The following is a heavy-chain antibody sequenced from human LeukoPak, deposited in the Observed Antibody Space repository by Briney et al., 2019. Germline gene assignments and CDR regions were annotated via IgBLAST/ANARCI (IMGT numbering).Heavy chain of an antibody. V-gene: IGHV4-34*01. Sequence: SETLSLTCAVYGGSFSGYYWSWIRQPAGKGLKWIGEINHSGSTNYNPSLKSRVTISVDTSKNQFSLKLSSVTAADTAVYYCARGLRITIFGVVIIPGWFDPWGQGTLVTVSS. CDR3: ARGLRITIFGVVIIPGWFDP. J-gene: IGHJ5*02. CDR2: INHSGST. D-gene: IGHD3-3*01. CDR1: GGSFSGYY.